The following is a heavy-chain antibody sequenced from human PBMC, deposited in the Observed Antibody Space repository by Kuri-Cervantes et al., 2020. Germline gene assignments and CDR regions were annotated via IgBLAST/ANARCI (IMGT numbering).Heavy chain of an antibody. CDR3: ESESVIAVVGTGNYYFDY. J-gene: IGHJ4*02. V-gene: IGHV1-8*02. Sequence: ASVKVSCKASGYTFINNDINWVRQATGQGLEWMGWMNPNIGNTGFAQKFQGRVTMTRDTSISTAYLELSSLRSEDTAVYYCESESVIAVVGTGNYYFDYWGQGTLVTVSS. CDR1: GYTFINND. CDR2: MNPNIGNT. D-gene: IGHD6-19*01.